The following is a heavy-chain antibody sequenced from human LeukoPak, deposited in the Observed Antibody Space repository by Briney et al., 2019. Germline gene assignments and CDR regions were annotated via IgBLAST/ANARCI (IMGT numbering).Heavy chain of an antibody. CDR3: TTIRPDY. CDR1: GFTFSSSW. Sequence: GGSLRLSCAASGFTFSSSWMHWARPPRGKGLVWVARIKDDDSHTDYADSVGGRFTITRDNSKNTLYLQMTSLRAEDTAVYFCTTIRPDYSGDGTLVTASS. D-gene: IGHD6-6*01. J-gene: IGHJ4*01. V-gene: IGHV3-74*01. CDR2: IKDDDSHT.